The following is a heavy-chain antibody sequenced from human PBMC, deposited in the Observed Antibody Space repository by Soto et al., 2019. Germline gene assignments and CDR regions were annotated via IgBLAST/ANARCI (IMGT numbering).Heavy chain of an antibody. CDR2: ISSSSSYI. CDR1: GFTFSSYS. V-gene: IGHV3-21*01. CDR3: ATDLDNWNYLDY. D-gene: IGHD1-7*01. Sequence: GGSLGLSCAASGFTFSSYSMNWVRQAPGKGLEWVSSISSSSSYIYYADSVKGRFTISRDNAKNSLYLQMNSLRAEDTAVYYCATDLDNWNYLDYWGQGTLVTVSS. J-gene: IGHJ4*02.